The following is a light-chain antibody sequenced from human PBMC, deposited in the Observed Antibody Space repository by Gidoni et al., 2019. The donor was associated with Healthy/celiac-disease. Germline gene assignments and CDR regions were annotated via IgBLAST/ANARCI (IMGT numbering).Light chain of an antibody. V-gene: IGLV2-14*04. Sequence: ITISCTGTSSDVGGYNYVSWYQQHPGKAPKLMIYDVSNRPSGVSNRFSGSKSGNTASLTISGLQAEDEADYYCSSYTSSSMRVFGGGTKLTVL. CDR1: SSDVGGYNY. CDR2: DVS. J-gene: IGLJ2*01. CDR3: SSYTSSSMRV.